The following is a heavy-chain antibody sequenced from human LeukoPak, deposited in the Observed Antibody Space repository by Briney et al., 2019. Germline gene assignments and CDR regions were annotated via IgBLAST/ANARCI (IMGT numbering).Heavy chain of an antibody. CDR3: AKRGVVIRVILVGFHKEAYYFDS. CDR2: ISDSAGRT. Sequence: GGSLRLSCAASGFTFSTSSMNWVRQAPGKGLEWVAGISDSAGRTNYADSVKGRFTISRDNPKNTLYLQMNSLRAEDTAVYFCAKRGVVIRVILVGFHKEAYYFDSWGQGALVTVSS. J-gene: IGHJ4*02. D-gene: IGHD3-22*01. CDR1: GFTFSTSS. V-gene: IGHV3-23*01.